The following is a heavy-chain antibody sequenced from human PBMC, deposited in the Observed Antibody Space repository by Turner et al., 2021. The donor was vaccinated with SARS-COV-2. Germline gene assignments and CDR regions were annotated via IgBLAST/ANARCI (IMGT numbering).Heavy chain of an antibody. J-gene: IGHJ4*02. CDR3: AKDMRVGFRGVITRGGFDY. D-gene: IGHD3-10*01. CDR2: ISWNSGSI. V-gene: IGHV3-9*01. Sequence: EVQLVESGGGLVQPGRSLRLSCAVSGFTFADYAMPWVRKAPGKGLGWVSGISWNSGSIGYADAVKGRFTIARDNAKNSLYLQMNSLRAEDTALYYCAKDMRVGFRGVITRGGFDYWGQGTLVTVSS. CDR1: GFTFADYA.